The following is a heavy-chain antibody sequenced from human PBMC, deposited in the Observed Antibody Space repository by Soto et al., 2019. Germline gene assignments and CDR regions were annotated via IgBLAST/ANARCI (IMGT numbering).Heavy chain of an antibody. CDR1: GVSINTGGYS. Sequence: QVQLQESGPGLVKPSQTLSLTCAVSGVSINTGGYSGNWIRQSPGKALEWMGHIYQSGSTYYKPSLKGRITISVDMSNNDFSLEVTSVTPADTAVYFCARGDYNDYFDFWGQGALVTVSS. CDR2: IYQSGST. V-gene: IGHV4-30-2*06. D-gene: IGHD4-4*01. CDR3: ARGDYNDYFDF. J-gene: IGHJ4*02.